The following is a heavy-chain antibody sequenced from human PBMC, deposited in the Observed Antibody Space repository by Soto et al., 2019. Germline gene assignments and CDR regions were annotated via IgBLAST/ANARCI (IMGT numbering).Heavy chain of an antibody. V-gene: IGHV1-69*12. CDR2: IIPIFGTA. J-gene: IGHJ4*02. Sequence: QVQLVQSGAEVKKPGSSVKVSCKASGGTFSSYAISWVRQAPGQGLEWMGGIIPIFGTANYAQKFQGRVTISADESTRTAYMGLSSLRSEATAVYYCARDEYYYGSGRFDYWGQGTLVTVSS. D-gene: IGHD3-10*01. CDR3: ARDEYYYGSGRFDY. CDR1: GGTFSSYA.